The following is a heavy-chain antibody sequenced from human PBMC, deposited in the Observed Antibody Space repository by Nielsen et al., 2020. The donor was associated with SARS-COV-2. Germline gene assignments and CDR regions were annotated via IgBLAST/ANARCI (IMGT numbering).Heavy chain of an antibody. V-gene: IGHV3-15*01. CDR1: GFTLSNAW. D-gene: IGHD6-13*01. Sequence: GGSLRPSCAAFGFTLSNAWMSWVRQAPGKGLEWVGRIKSKTAGGTTDYAAPVKGRFTISRDDSKNTLYLQMNSLKTEDTAVDYCTTEDPRGGIAADWGQGTLVTVSS. J-gene: IGHJ4*02. CDR3: TTEDPRGGIAAD. CDR2: IKSKTAGGTT.